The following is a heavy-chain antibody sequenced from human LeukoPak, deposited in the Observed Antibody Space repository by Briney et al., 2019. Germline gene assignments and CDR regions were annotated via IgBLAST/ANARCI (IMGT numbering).Heavy chain of an antibody. CDR2: IFHKGYT. D-gene: IGHD3-10*01. CDR1: DDSITDYY. V-gene: IGHV4-59*03. Sequence: PSETLSLTCIVSDDSITDYYWSWIRQPPGKGLEWVGYIFHKGYTNYNPSLKSRVTISMDTSKKQFSLTLKSVTAADTAVYYCAITPLSDLDVWGQGTTVIVTS. J-gene: IGHJ6*02. CDR3: AITPLSDLDV.